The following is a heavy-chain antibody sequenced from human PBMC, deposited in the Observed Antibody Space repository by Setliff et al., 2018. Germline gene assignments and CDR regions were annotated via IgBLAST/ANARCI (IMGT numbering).Heavy chain of an antibody. CDR3: ARTRGGSGWLNWFDP. Sequence: SETLSLTCTVSGGSISSGGYYWSWIRQHPGKGLEWIGYIYYSGSTYYNPSLKSRVTISVDTSKNQFSLKLSSVTAADTAVYYCARTRGGSGWLNWFDPWGQGTLVTVSS. D-gene: IGHD6-19*01. J-gene: IGHJ5*02. CDR1: GGSISSGGYY. CDR2: IYYSGST. V-gene: IGHV4-31*03.